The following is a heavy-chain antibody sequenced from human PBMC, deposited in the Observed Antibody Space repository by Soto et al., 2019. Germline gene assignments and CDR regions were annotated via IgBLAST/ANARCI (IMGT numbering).Heavy chain of an antibody. J-gene: IGHJ5*01. D-gene: IGHD1-1*01. CDR3: ARVYKNWFDS. CDR1: GYNFTAFW. Sequence: PGESLQISCKASGYNFTAFWIHWVRQMPGRGLEWLGKIDPSDSYTNYGPSFEGHVTISTDNSISTAYLQWSSLRASDTALYFCARVYKNWFDSWAQGTMVTVYS. CDR2: IDPSDSYT. V-gene: IGHV5-10-1*01.